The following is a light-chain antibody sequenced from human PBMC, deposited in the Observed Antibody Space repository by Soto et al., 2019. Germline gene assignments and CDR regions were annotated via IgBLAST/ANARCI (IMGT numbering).Light chain of an antibody. Sequence: QSALTQPPSASGSPGQSVTISCTGTRSDVGDYNYVSWYQQHPGKAPKLLIYEVTKRPSGVPDRFSGSKSANTASLTVSGIQAEDAADYYCSSYAGSDNFEVFGGGTKLTVL. V-gene: IGLV2-8*01. CDR1: RSDVGDYNY. J-gene: IGLJ2*01. CDR2: EVT. CDR3: SSYAGSDNFEV.